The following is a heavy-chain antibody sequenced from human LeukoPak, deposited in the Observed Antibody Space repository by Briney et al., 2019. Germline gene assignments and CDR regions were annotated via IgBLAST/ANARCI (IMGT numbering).Heavy chain of an antibody. CDR3: ARGNPSGGSCYYDY. CDR1: GGSISSYY. Sequence: SETLSLTCTVSGGSISSYYWSWIRQPAGKGLEWIGRIYTSGSTNYNPSLKSRVTMSVDTSKNQFSLKLSSVIAADTAVYYCARGNPSGGSCYYDYWGQGTLVTVSS. V-gene: IGHV4-4*07. CDR2: IYTSGST. D-gene: IGHD2-15*01. J-gene: IGHJ4*02.